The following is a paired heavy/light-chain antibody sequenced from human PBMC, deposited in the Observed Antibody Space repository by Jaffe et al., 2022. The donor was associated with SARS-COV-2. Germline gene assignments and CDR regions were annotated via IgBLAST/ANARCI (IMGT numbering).Light chain of an antibody. J-gene: IGKJ1*01. V-gene: IGKV1-39*01. CDR1: QSISTY. Sequence: DIQMTQSPSSLSASVGDRVTITCRATQSISTYLNWYQQSPGKAPKLLIYAASTLQSGVPSRFSGSGSGTDFILTISRLQPEDFATYYCQQSYRTPRTFGQGTKVEIK. CDR2: AAS. CDR3: QQSYRTPRT.
Heavy chain of an antibody. CDR2: IRGKPYGGTT. Sequence: EVQVVESGGGLVQPGRSLRLSCTAFGFTFGDYGMSWFRQAPGKGLEWVGSIRGKPYGGTTEYAASVKGRFTISRDDSKSIAHLQMNSLKTEDTAMYYCSRDLGVSSGGYWASYYYHMDVWGKGTTVTVSS. D-gene: IGHD1-26*01. V-gene: IGHV3-49*03. CDR3: SRDLGVSSGGYWASYYYHMDV. J-gene: IGHJ6*03. CDR1: GFTFGDYG.